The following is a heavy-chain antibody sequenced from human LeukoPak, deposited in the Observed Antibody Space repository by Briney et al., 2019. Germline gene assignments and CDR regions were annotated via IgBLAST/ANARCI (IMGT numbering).Heavy chain of an antibody. V-gene: IGHV5-51*01. CDR2: IYPGVSDT. D-gene: IGHD3-22*01. J-gene: IGHJ5*02. Sequence: GESLKISCKGSGYSFTSYWIGWVRQMPGKGLEWMGIIYPGVSDTRYSPSFQGQVTISADKSISTAYLQWSSLKASDTAMYYCARLARDYYDSSGYNWFDPWGQGTLVTVSS. CDR1: GYSFTSYW. CDR3: ARLARDYYDSSGYNWFDP.